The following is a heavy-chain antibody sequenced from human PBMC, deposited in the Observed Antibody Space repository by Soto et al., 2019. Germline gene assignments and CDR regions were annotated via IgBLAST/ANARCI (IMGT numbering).Heavy chain of an antibody. D-gene: IGHD3-22*01. Sequence: SETLSLTCTVSGGSISSSSYYWGWIRQPPGKGLEWIGSIYYSGSTYYNPSLKSRVTISVDTSKNQFSLKLSSVTAADTAVYYCARLXGYYYDSSGERNWYFDLWGRGTLVTVSS. CDR1: GGSISSSSYY. J-gene: IGHJ2*01. CDR3: ARLXGYYYDSSGERNWYFDL. CDR2: IYYSGST. V-gene: IGHV4-39*01.